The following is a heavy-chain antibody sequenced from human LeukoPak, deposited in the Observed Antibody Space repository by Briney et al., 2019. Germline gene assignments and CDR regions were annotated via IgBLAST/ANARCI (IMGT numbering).Heavy chain of an antibody. D-gene: IGHD5-18*01. CDR1: GGSISTSAYY. Sequence: SETLSLTCIVSGGSISTSAYYWGWIRQPPGEGLQWIGSIYYSGNTYYNSSLKSRVTISVDKSKNQFSLKLSSVTAADTAVYYCARGPSIQLWFYFDYWGQGTLVTVSS. CDR2: IYYSGNT. J-gene: IGHJ4*02. V-gene: IGHV4-39*07. CDR3: ARGPSIQLWFYFDY.